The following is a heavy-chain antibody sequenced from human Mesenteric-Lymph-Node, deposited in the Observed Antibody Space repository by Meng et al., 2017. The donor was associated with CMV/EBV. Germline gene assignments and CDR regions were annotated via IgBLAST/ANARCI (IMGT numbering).Heavy chain of an antibody. CDR3: AKWGGGVQAWDHYGMDV. D-gene: IGHD1-26*01. CDR1: GFTFSDYY. CDR2: INDNGGST. J-gene: IGHJ6*02. V-gene: IGHV3-23*01. Sequence: GGSLRLSCAASGFTFSDYYMSWIRQAPGKRLEWVSAINDNGGSTYYADSVRGRFTISRDNSKNTLYLQMNNLRAEDTAVYYCAKWGGGVQAWDHYGMDVWGQGTTVTVSS.